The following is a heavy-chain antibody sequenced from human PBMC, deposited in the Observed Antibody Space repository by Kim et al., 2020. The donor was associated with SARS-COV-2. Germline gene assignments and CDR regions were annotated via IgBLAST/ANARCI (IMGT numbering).Heavy chain of an antibody. J-gene: IGHJ6*02. CDR3: ARALNQIPYYYYGMDA. D-gene: IGHD2-2*02. CDR2: INHSGST. Sequence: SETLSLTCAVYGGSFSGYYWSWIRQPPGKGLEWIGEINHSGSTNYNPSLKSRVTISVDTSKNQFSLKLSSVTAADTAVYYCARALNQIPYYYYGMDAWGQGTTVTVSS. V-gene: IGHV4-34*01. CDR1: GGSFSGYY.